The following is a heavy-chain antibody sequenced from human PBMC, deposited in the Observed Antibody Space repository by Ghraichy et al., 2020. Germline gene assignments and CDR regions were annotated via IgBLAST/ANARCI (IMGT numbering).Heavy chain of an antibody. Sequence: SETLSLTCAISGDSVSSNSAAWNWIRQSPSRGLEWLGRTYYRSRWYNDYLVSVKSRITINPDTSKNQFSLQLNSVTPEDTAVYYCARDTKWLNAGGYFDYWGQGTLVTVSS. D-gene: IGHD6-19*01. V-gene: IGHV6-1*01. CDR3: ARDTKWLNAGGYFDY. CDR1: GDSVSSNSAA. CDR2: TYYRSRWYN. J-gene: IGHJ4*02.